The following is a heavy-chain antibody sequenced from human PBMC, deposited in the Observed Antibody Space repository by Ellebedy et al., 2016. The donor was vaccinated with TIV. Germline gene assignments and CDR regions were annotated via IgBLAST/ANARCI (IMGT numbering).Heavy chain of an antibody. CDR1: GGTSDSYV. J-gene: IGHJ6*02. CDR2: IIPIFDIA. D-gene: IGHD5-24*01. Sequence: AASVKVSCKASGGTSDSYVISWVRQAPGQGLEFLGRIIPIFDIANYAQKFQGRVTITADKSTNTVYMELSSLRSEDTAVYYCARDVAKATFNGNYSYAMDVWGPGTTVTVSS. CDR3: ARDVAKATFNGNYSYAMDV. V-gene: IGHV1-69*10.